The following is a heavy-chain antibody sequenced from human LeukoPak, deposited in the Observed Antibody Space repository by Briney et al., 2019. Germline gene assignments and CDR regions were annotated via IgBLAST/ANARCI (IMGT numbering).Heavy chain of an antibody. CDR1: GYIFTGYY. Sequence: ASVKVSCKASGYIFTGYYIHWVRQAPGQGLEWMGWINPNSGATNYVQKFQDWVTMTRDTSISTAYMELSRLRSDDTAVYYCARSSGYCGSTSCYDYWGQGTLVTVSS. CDR2: INPNSGAT. D-gene: IGHD2-2*01. V-gene: IGHV1-2*04. CDR3: ARSSGYCGSTSCYDY. J-gene: IGHJ4*02.